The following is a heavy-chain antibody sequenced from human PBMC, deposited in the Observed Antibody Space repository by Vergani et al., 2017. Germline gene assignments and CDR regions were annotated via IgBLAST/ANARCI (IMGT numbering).Heavy chain of an antibody. J-gene: IGHJ4*02. CDR2: ISSDSSYI. D-gene: IGHD2-15*01. CDR1: GFTFDDYA. V-gene: IGHV3-21*02. CDR3: ARGGWQFIDY. Sequence: VQLVESGGGLVQPGGSLRLSCTASGFTFDDYAMNWVRQGPGKGLEWVSFISSDSSYIYYADSVKGRFTVSRDNAKNSLYLQMNSLRVEDTAMYYCARGGWQFIDYWGQGTLVTVSS.